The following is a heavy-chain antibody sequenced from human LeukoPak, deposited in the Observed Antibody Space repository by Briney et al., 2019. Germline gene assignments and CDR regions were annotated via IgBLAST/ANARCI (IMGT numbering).Heavy chain of an antibody. CDR1: AGTISSYY. CDR2: ISYSGST. Sequence: SETLSLTCTASAGTISSYYWSWIRQPPGRGLEWIGYISYSGSTNYNPSLKSRVTISADTSKNQVSLTLSSVTAADTAVYYCARHPELYFFDYWGQGTLVTVSS. CDR3: ARHPELYFFDY. J-gene: IGHJ4*02. V-gene: IGHV4-59*08. D-gene: IGHD3-10*01.